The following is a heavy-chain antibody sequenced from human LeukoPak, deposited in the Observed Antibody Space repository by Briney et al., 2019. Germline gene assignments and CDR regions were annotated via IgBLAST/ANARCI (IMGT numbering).Heavy chain of an antibody. D-gene: IGHD3-10*01. J-gene: IGHJ4*02. CDR3: ARGYYHSGSYYNFDY. V-gene: IGHV4-59*11. CDR2: IYYSGST. Sequence: SETLSLTCTVSGGSISSHYWSWIRQPPGKGLEWIGYIYYSGSTNYNPSLQSRVTISMDTSKNQFSLKLSSVTAADTAVFYCARGYYHSGSYYNFDYWGQGTLVTVSS. CDR1: GGSISSHY.